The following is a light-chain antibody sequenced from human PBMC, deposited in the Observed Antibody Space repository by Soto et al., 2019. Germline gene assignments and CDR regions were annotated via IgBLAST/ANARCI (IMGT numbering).Light chain of an antibody. J-gene: IGKJ1*01. CDR2: GAS. Sequence: TQSPSSLSASVGDRVTITCRASQSISNILNWYQHKPGQAPRLLFFGASNRATAIPDRFSGSGSGTDFTLTISRVEPEDFAVYYCHQYGRSPWTLGQGTKVDIK. CDR3: HQYGRSPWT. CDR1: QSISNIL. V-gene: IGKV3-20*01.